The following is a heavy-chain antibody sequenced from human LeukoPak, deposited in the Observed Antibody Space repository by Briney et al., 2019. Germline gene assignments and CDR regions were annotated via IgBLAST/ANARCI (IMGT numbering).Heavy chain of an antibody. CDR2: ISFSVNTK. D-gene: IGHD6-6*01. V-gene: IGHV3-48*01. J-gene: IGHJ4*02. CDR1: GFTFSDYS. CDR3: ARDFEYSSSYFVY. Sequence: GGSLRLSCAASGFTFSDYSMNWVRQAPGKGLEWVSYISFSVNTKYYADSVKGRFTISRDNSKNTLYLQMNSLRAEDTAVYYCARDFEYSSSYFVYWGQGTLVTVSS.